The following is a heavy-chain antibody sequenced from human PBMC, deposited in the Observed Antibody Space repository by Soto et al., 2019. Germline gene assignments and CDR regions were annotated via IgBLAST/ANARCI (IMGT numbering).Heavy chain of an antibody. CDR1: GGSFSSYA. CDR3: ARILGHSTTWYLNAMDV. V-gene: IGHV1-69*01. D-gene: IGHD6-13*01. Sequence: QVQLVQSGAEVKKPGSSVKVSCKASGGSFSSYAISWVRQTPGQGLEWMGGIIPIFDTTNYAQKFQGSVTISADESTSPAYMELSSLRSEDTAVYYCARILGHSTTWYLNAMDVWGQGTTVTVSS. CDR2: IIPIFDTT. J-gene: IGHJ6*02.